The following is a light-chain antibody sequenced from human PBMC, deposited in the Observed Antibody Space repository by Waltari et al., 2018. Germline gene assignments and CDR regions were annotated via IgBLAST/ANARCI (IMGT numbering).Light chain of an antibody. V-gene: IGKV4-1*01. CDR3: QQYYSIPYT. CDR2: WTS. J-gene: IGKJ2*01. CDR1: QSVFHSSTYGNA. Sequence: DIVMTQSPDLLPVSLGERATISCRSSQSVFHSSTYGNAIAWFQQRPGQAPKLLIYWTSTRESGVPDRFSGGGSGTDFTLTISSLQAEDVAVYYCQQYYSIPYTFGPGTKLEIK.